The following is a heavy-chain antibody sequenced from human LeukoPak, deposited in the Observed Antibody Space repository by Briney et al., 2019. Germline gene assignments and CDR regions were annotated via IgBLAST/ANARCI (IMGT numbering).Heavy chain of an antibody. V-gene: IGHV3-30*04. CDR3: ARDKDDYYDSSDYPLDY. D-gene: IGHD3-22*01. CDR1: GLTFSSYA. J-gene: IGHJ4*02. Sequence: GRSLRLSCAASGLTFSSYAMHWVRQAPGKGLEWVAVISYDGSNKYYADSVKGRFTISRDNSKNTLYLQMNSLRDEDTAVYYCARDKDDYYDSSDYPLDYWGQGTLVTVSS. CDR2: ISYDGSNK.